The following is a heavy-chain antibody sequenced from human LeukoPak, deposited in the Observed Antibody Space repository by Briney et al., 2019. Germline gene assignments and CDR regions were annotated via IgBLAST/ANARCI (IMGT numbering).Heavy chain of an antibody. D-gene: IGHD3-22*01. Sequence: GASVKVSCKASGYTFTSYGISWVRQAPGQGLEWMGWINPNSGGTNYAQKFQGRVTMTRDTSISTAYMELSRLRSDDTAVYYCARSYYDSSGYRGFWFDPWGQGTLVTVSS. J-gene: IGHJ5*02. CDR3: ARSYYDSSGYRGFWFDP. CDR1: GYTFTSYG. CDR2: INPNSGGT. V-gene: IGHV1-2*02.